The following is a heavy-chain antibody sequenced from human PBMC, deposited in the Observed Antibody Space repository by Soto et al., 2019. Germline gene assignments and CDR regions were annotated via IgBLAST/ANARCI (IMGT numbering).Heavy chain of an antibody. J-gene: IGHJ3*02. CDR1: GGSFSGYY. D-gene: IGHD3-16*02. CDR3: ARFSYYDYIWGSYRHRGAFDI. Sequence: SETLSLTCAVYGGSFSGYYWSWIRQPPGKGLEWIGEINHSGSTNYNPSLKSRVTISVDTSKNQFSLKLSSVTAADTAVYYCARFSYYDYIWGSYRHRGAFDIWGQGTMVTVSS. CDR2: INHSGST. V-gene: IGHV4-34*01.